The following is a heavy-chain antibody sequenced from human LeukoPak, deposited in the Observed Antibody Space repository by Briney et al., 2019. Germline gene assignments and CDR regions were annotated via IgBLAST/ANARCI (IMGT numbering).Heavy chain of an antibody. CDR3: VKDLGRYRNNCFDY. Sequence: GGSLRLSCAASGFTFSSYDMSWVRQAPEKGLERVSTISGSGGGTYYADSVKGRFTISRDDSKNTLYLQMNSLRAEDTAVYYCVKDLGRYRNNCFDYWGQGTLVTVSS. CDR2: ISGSGGGT. J-gene: IGHJ4*02. CDR1: GFTFSSYD. V-gene: IGHV3-23*01. D-gene: IGHD1-26*01.